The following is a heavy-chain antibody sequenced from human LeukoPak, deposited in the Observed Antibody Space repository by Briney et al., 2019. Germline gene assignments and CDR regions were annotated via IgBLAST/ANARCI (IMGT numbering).Heavy chain of an antibody. V-gene: IGHV3-33*01. CDR1: GFTFSSYG. CDR3: ASPSEDYGDYVGLDY. CDR2: IWYDGSNK. J-gene: IGHJ4*02. Sequence: GGSLRLSCAASGFTFSSYGMHWVRQAPGKGLEWVTLIWYDGSNKHYTDSVKGRFTISRDNSKNTLYLQMNSLRAEDTAVYYCASPSEDYGDYVGLDYWGQGILVTVSS. D-gene: IGHD4-17*01.